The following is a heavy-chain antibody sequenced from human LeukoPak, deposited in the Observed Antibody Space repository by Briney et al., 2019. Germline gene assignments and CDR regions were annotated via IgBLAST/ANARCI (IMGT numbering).Heavy chain of an antibody. Sequence: SQTLSLTCAVSGGSISSGGYSWSWIRQPPGKGLEWIGYIYHSGSTYYNPSLKSRVTISVDRSKNQFSLKLSSVTAADTAVYYCARGRYCSSTSCYWGEWYFDLWGRGTLVTVSS. CDR1: GGSISSGGYS. CDR2: IYHSGST. V-gene: IGHV4-30-2*01. J-gene: IGHJ2*01. CDR3: ARGRYCSSTSCYWGEWYFDL. D-gene: IGHD2-2*01.